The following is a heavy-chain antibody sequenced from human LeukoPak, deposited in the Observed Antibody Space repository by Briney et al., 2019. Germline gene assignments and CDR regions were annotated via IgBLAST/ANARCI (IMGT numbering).Heavy chain of an antibody. D-gene: IGHD3-10*02. Sequence: PSETLSLTCTVSGGSISSYYSSWIRQPPGKGLEWIGYIYYSGSTNYNPSLKSRVTISVDTSKNQFSLKLSSVTAADTAVYYCARDYYVMTYYYGMDVWGQGTTVTVSS. CDR3: ARDYYVMTYYYGMDV. V-gene: IGHV4-59*01. CDR2: IYYSGST. J-gene: IGHJ6*02. CDR1: GGSISSYY.